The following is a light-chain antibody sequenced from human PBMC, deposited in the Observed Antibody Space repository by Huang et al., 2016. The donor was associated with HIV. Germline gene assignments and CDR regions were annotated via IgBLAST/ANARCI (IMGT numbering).Light chain of an antibody. J-gene: IGKJ2*01. CDR1: QSVENS. CDR3: QQRSKWPPVYT. V-gene: IGKV3-11*01. CDR2: DAS. Sequence: EIVLTQSPATLSLSPGDRSTLSYRARQSVENSLAWYQQKPGQPPRLLMYDASIRATGIPGRFSGSGSGTDFTLTISSLEPDDFAVYYCQQRSKWPPVYTFGQGTKLEIK.